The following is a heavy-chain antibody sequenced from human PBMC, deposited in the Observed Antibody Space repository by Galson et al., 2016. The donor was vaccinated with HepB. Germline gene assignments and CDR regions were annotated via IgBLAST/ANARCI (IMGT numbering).Heavy chain of an antibody. D-gene: IGHD3-10*01. Sequence: SLRLSCAASGFTFSDYYMSWIRQAPGKGLEWVSYISTHTSYTYYAGSVKGRFTTSRDNAKNSLYLQMNSLRAEDTAVYYCTTTALTYYGSGSPFYSYYYMDLWGKGTTVTVSS. CDR3: TTTALTYYGSGSPFYSYYYMDL. CDR1: GFTFSDYY. V-gene: IGHV3-11*06. J-gene: IGHJ6*03. CDR2: ISTHTSYT.